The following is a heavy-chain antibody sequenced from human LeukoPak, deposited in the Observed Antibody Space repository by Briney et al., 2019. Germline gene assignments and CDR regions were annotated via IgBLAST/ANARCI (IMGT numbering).Heavy chain of an antibody. D-gene: IGHD3-9*01. J-gene: IGHJ6*02. Sequence: RPGGSLRLSCAASGFTFDDYGMSWVRQAPGKGLEWVSGINWNGGGTGYADSVKGRFTISRDNAKNSLYLQMNSLRAEDTALYHCARVGKGVRYFDWAITNGYYYYGMDVWGQGTTVTVSS. CDR2: INWNGGGT. CDR3: ARVGKGVRYFDWAITNGYYYYGMDV. V-gene: IGHV3-20*01. CDR1: GFTFDDYG.